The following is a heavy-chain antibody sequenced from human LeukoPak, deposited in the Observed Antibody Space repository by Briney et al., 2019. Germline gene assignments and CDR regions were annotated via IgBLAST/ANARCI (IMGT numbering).Heavy chain of an antibody. Sequence: ASVKVSCKVSGYTLTSYAIQWVRQAPGQRLEWMGRINAGHGDTKYSQKFQGRVTITRDTSASTAYMELSSLRSEDTAVYYCARGAGFAEPLPEYWGQGTLLTVSS. CDR1: GYTLTSYA. J-gene: IGHJ4*02. V-gene: IGHV1-3*01. CDR3: ARGAGFAEPLPEY. CDR2: INAGHGDT. D-gene: IGHD1-14*01.